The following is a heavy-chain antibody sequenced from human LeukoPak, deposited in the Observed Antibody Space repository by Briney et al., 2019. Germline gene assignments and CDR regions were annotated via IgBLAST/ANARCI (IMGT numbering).Heavy chain of an antibody. J-gene: IGHJ4*02. CDR2: IRSSSSDI. Sequence: GGSLRLSCAASGFTFSSYSMNWVRQAPGKGLEWVSFIRSSSSDIYYADSVKGRFTISRDNAKNSLYLQMDSLRAEDTAVYYCARVRSGSLDYWGQGTLVTVSS. CDR3: ARVRSGSLDY. V-gene: IGHV3-21*01. D-gene: IGHD1-26*01. CDR1: GFTFSSYS.